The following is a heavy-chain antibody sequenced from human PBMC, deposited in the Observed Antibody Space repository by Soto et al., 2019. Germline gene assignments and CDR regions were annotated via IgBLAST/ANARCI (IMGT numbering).Heavy chain of an antibody. Sequence: ASVKVSCKASGDTFSDSSWHWVRQAAGQGLEWMGWINLNSGDTYYAQKFQGRVTMTRDTSITTAYTELNGLKSDDTAVYYCARDLGGYDLYGPDTWGQGALVTVSS. CDR1: GDTFSDSS. V-gene: IGHV1-2*02. D-gene: IGHD5-12*01. CDR2: INLNSGDT. J-gene: IGHJ5*02. CDR3: ARDLGGYDLYGPDT.